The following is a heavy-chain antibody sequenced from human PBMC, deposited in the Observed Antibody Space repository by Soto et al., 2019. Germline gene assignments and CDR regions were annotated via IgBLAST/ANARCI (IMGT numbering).Heavy chain of an antibody. CDR3: ARGSPMVEVAGETNYYYYGMDV. Sequence: PSETLSLTCTVSGGSISSGGYYWSWIRQHPGKGLEWIGYIYYSGSTYYNPSLKSRVTISVDTSKNQFSLKLSSVTAADTAVYYCARGSPMVEVAGETNYYYYGMDVWGQGTTVTVSS. V-gene: IGHV4-31*03. J-gene: IGHJ6*02. CDR1: GGSISSGGYY. CDR2: IYYSGST. D-gene: IGHD6-19*01.